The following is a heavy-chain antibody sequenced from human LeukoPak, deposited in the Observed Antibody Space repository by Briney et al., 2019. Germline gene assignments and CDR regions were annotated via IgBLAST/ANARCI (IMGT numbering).Heavy chain of an antibody. D-gene: IGHD6-6*01. V-gene: IGHV1-2*06. CDR1: GYTFTGYY. CDR2: INPNSGGT. CDR3: ARFEAARPGFGY. Sequence: ASVNVSCKASGYTFTGYYMHWVRQAPGQGLEWMGRINPNSGGTNYAQKFQGRVTMTRDTSISTAYMELSRLRSDDTAVYYCARFEAARPGFGYWGQGTLVTVSS. J-gene: IGHJ4*02.